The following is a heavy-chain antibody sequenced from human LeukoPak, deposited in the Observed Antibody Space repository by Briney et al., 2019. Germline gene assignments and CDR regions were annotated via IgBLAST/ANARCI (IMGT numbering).Heavy chain of an antibody. CDR2: IYYSGST. CDR1: GGSISSYY. Sequence: SETLSLTCTVSGGSISSYYWSWIRQPPGKGLEWIGYIYYSGSTNYNPSLKSRVTILVDTSKNQFSLRLSSVTAADTAVYYCARRHGGNGFDYWGQGTLVTVSS. CDR3: ARRHGGNGFDY. J-gene: IGHJ4*02. D-gene: IGHD4-23*01. V-gene: IGHV4-59*08.